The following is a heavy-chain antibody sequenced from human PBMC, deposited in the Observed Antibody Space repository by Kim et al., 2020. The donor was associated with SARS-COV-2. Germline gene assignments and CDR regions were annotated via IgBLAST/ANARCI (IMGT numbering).Heavy chain of an antibody. D-gene: IGHD3-10*01. CDR1: GGSISSYY. V-gene: IGHV4-59*01. CDR2: IYYSGST. CDR3: AREKHYYGSGSYYYYFDY. J-gene: IGHJ4*02. Sequence: SETLSLTCTVSGGSISSYYWSWIRQPPGKGLEWIGYIYYSGSTNYNPSLKSRVTISVDTSKNQFSLKLSSVTAADTAVYYCAREKHYYGSGSYYYYFDYWGQGTLVTVSS.